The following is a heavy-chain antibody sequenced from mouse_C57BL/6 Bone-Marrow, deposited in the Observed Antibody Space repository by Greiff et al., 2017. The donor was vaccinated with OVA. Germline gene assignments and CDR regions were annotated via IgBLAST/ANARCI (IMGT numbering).Heavy chain of an antibody. V-gene: IGHV2-9-1*01. J-gene: IGHJ3*01. CDR1: GFSLTSYA. D-gene: IGHD2-4*01. CDR2: IWTGGGT. CDR3: ASYDYDGSPFAY. Sequence: VQGVESGPGLVAPSQSLSITCTVSGFSLTSYAISWVRQPPGKGLEWLGVIWTGGGTNYNSALKSRLSISKDNSKSQVFLKMNSLQTDDTARYYCASYDYDGSPFAYWGQGTLVTVSA.